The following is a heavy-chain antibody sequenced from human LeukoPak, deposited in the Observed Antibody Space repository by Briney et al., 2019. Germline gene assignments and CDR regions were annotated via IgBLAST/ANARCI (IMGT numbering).Heavy chain of an antibody. CDR2: IYSGGST. CDR3: ARDRGVAGYYYYYGMDV. Sequence: PGGSLRLSCAASGFTVSSNYMSWVRQAPGKGLEWVSVIYSGGSTYYADSVKGRFTISRDNSKNMLYLQMNSLRAEDTAVYYCARDRGVAGYYYYYGMDVWGQGTTVTVSS. D-gene: IGHD3-10*01. V-gene: IGHV3-53*01. CDR1: GFTVSSNY. J-gene: IGHJ6*02.